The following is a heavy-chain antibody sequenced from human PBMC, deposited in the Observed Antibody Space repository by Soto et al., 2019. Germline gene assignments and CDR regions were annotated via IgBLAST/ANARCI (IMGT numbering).Heavy chain of an antibody. J-gene: IGHJ4*02. CDR3: ASGDYDDY. D-gene: IGHD4-17*01. Sequence: QVQLVKSGGGVVQPGRSLRLSCAASGFTFSSYAMHWVRQAPGKGLEWVAVISYDGSNKYYADSVKGRFTISRDNSKNTLYLQMNSLRAEDTAVYYCASGDYDDYWGQGTLVTVSS. CDR1: GFTFSSYA. V-gene: IGHV3-30-3*01. CDR2: ISYDGSNK.